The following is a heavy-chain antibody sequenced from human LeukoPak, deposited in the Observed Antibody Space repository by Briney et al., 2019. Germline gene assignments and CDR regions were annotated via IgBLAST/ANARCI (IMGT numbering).Heavy chain of an antibody. Sequence: PGRSLRLSCAASGFTFDDYAMHWVRQAPGKGLEWVSGISWNSGSIGYADSVKGRFTISRDNVKNSLYLQMNSLRAEDTASYYCARTPSYCSGGRCYVSHYFDYWGQGTLATVSS. CDR3: ARTPSYCSGGRCYVSHYFDY. D-gene: IGHD2-15*01. J-gene: IGHJ4*02. CDR1: GFTFDDYA. V-gene: IGHV3-9*01. CDR2: ISWNSGSI.